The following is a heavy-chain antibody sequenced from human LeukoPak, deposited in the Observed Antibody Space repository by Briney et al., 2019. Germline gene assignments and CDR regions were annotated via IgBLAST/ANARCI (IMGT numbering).Heavy chain of an antibody. CDR2: IGGSGDST. V-gene: IGHV3-23*01. CDR3: AKLPTGYPNWFDP. Sequence: PGGSLRLSCAASGFTFSNSVMGWVCQAPGKVLERVSAIGGSGDSTYYADSVTGRFTISRDNSKNTLYLQMNSLRAEDTALYYCAKLPTGYPNWFDPWGQGTLVTVSS. CDR1: GFTFSNSV. J-gene: IGHJ5*02. D-gene: IGHD3-9*01.